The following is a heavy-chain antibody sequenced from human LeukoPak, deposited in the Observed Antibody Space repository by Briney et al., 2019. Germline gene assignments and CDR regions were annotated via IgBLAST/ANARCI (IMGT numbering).Heavy chain of an antibody. Sequence: SETLSLTCTVSGGSVNSYYLSWIRQPAGKTLEWIGRIYDGGSTNYNPSLKSRVTMSVDTSKNQISLKLKSVTAADTAVYYCARARYYDFWSGYYRKGRDGISLYYYYYMDVWGKGTTVTVSS. V-gene: IGHV4-4*07. CDR3: ARARYYDFWSGYYRKGRDGISLYYYYYMDV. J-gene: IGHJ6*03. D-gene: IGHD3-3*01. CDR1: GGSVNSYY. CDR2: IYDGGST.